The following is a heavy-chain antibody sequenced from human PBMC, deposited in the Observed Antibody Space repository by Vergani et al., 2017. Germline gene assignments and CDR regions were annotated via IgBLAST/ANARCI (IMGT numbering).Heavy chain of an antibody. CDR2: ISYDGSNK. Sequence: QVQLVESGGGVVQPGRSLRLSCAASGFTFSSYAMHWVRQAPGKGLEWVAVISYDGSNKYYADSVKGRFTISRDNSKNTLYLQLNSRRAEDTAVYYCARDMSYSSSWADYWGQGTLVTVSS. CDR3: ARDMSYSSSWADY. D-gene: IGHD6-13*01. CDR1: GFTFSSYA. J-gene: IGHJ4*02. V-gene: IGHV3-30*01.